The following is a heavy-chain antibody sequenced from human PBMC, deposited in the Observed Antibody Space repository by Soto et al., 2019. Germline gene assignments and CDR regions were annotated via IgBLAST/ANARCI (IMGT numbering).Heavy chain of an antibody. V-gene: IGHV3-23*01. D-gene: IGHD2-8*01. CDR1: GFTFSSYA. Sequence: GESLNISCAASGFTFSSYAMSWVRQAPGKGLEWVSAISGSGGSTYYADSVKGRFTISRDNSKNTLYLQMNSLRAEDTAVYYCAKDLKGVYHDYWGQGTLVTVSS. CDR2: ISGSGGST. J-gene: IGHJ4*02. CDR3: AKDLKGVYHDY.